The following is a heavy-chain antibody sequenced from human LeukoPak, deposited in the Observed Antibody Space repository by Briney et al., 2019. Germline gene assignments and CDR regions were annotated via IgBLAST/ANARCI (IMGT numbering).Heavy chain of an antibody. V-gene: IGHV4-59*01. CDR2: IYYSGST. Sequence: PSETLSLTCTVSGDSISSYYWSWIRQPPGKGLEWIGYIYYSGSTNYNPSLKSRVTISVDTSKNQFSLKLSSVTAADTAVYYCARGRSSMVRGYYYYMDVWGKGTTVTISS. CDR3: ARGRSSMVRGYYYYMDV. D-gene: IGHD3-10*01. J-gene: IGHJ6*03. CDR1: GDSISSYY.